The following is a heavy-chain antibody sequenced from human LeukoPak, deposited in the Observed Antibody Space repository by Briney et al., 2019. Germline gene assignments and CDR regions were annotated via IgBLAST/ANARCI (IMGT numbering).Heavy chain of an antibody. CDR2: INHSGST. CDR3: ARGPIVRCFDY. V-gene: IGHV4-34*01. Sequence: SETLSLTCAVYGGSFSGYYWSWTRQPPGKGLEWIGEINHSGSTNYNPSLKSRVTISVDTSKNQFSLKLSSVTAADTAVYYCARGPIVRCFDYWGQGTLVTVSS. D-gene: IGHD3-16*02. J-gene: IGHJ4*02. CDR1: GGSFSGYY.